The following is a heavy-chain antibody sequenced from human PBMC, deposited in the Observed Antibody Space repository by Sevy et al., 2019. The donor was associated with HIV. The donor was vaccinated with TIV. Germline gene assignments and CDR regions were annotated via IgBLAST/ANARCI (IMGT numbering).Heavy chain of an antibody. CDR1: GFAFRGSA. D-gene: IGHD1-26*01. J-gene: IGHJ4*02. Sequence: GGSLRLSCAASGFAFRGSAIHWVRQASGKGLEWIGRMRSKGNSFATDYVPSVKGRFTISRDDSKKTAYLEMRSLKIDDTAVYYCAGQVGDTVMAIFDYWGQGTLVTVSS. CDR3: AGQVGDTVMAIFDY. V-gene: IGHV3-73*01. CDR2: MRSKGNSFAT.